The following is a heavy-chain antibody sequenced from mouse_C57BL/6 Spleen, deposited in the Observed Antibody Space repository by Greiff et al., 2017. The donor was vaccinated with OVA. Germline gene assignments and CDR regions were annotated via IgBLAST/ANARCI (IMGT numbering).Heavy chain of an antibody. V-gene: IGHV1-50*01. CDR3: ARNPYYFDY. Sequence: QVQLQQPGAELVKPGASVKLSCKASGYTFTSYWMQWVKQRPGQGLEWIGEIDPSDSYTNYNQKFKGKATLTVDTSSSTAYMQLSSLTSEDSAVYYCARNPYYFDYWGKGTTLTVSS. CDR1: GYTFTSYW. CDR2: IDPSDSYT. J-gene: IGHJ2*01.